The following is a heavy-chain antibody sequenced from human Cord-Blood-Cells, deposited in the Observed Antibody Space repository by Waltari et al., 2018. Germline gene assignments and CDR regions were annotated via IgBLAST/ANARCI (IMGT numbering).Heavy chain of an antibody. CDR3: AGAQEQDIVLVVYDY. CDR2: IYYSGST. D-gene: IGHD2-8*02. CDR1: GGSISSGDYY. J-gene: IGHJ4*02. V-gene: IGHV4-30-4*01. Sequence: QVQLQESGPGLVKPSQTLSLTCTVSGGSISSGDYYWSWIRQPPGKGLEWIGYIYYSGSTYYNPSLKSRVTISVDTSKNQFSLKLSSVTAADTAVYYCAGAQEQDIVLVVYDYWGQGTLVTVSS.